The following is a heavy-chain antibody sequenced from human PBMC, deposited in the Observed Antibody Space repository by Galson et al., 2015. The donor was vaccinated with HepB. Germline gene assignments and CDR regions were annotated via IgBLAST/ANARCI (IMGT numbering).Heavy chain of an antibody. CDR2: IWYDGSNI. CDR3: ATLRGCSGYDATKYGYYGMDG. CDR1: GFTFSGYG. J-gene: IGHJ6*02. Sequence: SLRLSCAASGFTFSGYGLHWVRQAPGKGLEWVAVIWYDGSNIYNVDAVKGRFTISRDNSKKMVYLQMNRLRAEDTAIYYCATLRGCSGYDATKYGYYGMDGWGQGTTVTVPS. V-gene: IGHV3-33*03. D-gene: IGHD5-12*01.